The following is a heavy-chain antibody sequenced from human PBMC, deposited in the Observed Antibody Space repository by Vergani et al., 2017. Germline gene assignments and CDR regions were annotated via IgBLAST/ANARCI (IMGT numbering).Heavy chain of an antibody. CDR1: GGSFSGYY. V-gene: IGHV4-34*01. Sequence: QVQLQQWGAGLLKPSETLSLTCAVYGGSFSGYYWSWIRQPPGKGLEWIGEINHSGSTNYNPSLKSRGTISVDTSKKQFSLKLSSVTAADTAVYYCARAGGGNSRSYYRGYYYYMDVWGKGTTVTVSS. D-gene: IGHD1-26*01. CDR2: INHSGST. CDR3: ARAGGGNSRSYYRGYYYYMDV. J-gene: IGHJ6*03.